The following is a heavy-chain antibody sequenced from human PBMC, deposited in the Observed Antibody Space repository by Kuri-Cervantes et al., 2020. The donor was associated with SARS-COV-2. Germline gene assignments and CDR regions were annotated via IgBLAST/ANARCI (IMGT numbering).Heavy chain of an antibody. CDR2: INPSGGST. Sequence: ASVKVSCKASGYTFTSYYMHWVRQAPGQGLEWMGIINPSGGSTTYAQKFQGRVTMTRDTSTTTVYMELSSLRSEDTAVYYCARAGLYADYAACWGQGTLVTVSS. CDR1: GYTFTSYY. J-gene: IGHJ4*02. CDR3: ARAGLYADYAAC. D-gene: IGHD4-17*01. V-gene: IGHV1-46*01.